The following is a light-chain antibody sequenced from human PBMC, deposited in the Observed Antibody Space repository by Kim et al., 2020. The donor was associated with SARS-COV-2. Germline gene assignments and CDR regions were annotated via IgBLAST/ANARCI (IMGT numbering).Light chain of an antibody. V-gene: IGLV1-40*01. CDR2: GNS. J-gene: IGLJ1*01. Sequence: QSVLTQPPSVSGAPGQRVTISCTASSSNIGAGYDVHWYQQLPGKAPKLLIYGNSNRPSGVPDRFSGSKSDTSASLAITGLQAEDEADYFCQSYDSSLSGYVFGTGTKVTVL. CDR1: SSNIGAGYD. CDR3: QSYDSSLSGYV.